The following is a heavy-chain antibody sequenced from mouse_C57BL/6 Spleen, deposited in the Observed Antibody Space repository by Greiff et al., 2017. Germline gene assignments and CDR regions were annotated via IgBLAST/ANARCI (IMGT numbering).Heavy chain of an antibody. J-gene: IGHJ4*01. CDR1: GYTFTSYW. CDR3: ARYGNYVYYYAMDY. CDR2: IYPGSGST. Sequence: QVQLKQPGAELVKPGASVKMSCKASGYTFTSYWITWVKQRPGQGLEWIGDIYPGSGSTNYNEKFKSKATLTVDTSSSTAYMQLSSLTSEDSAVYYCARYGNYVYYYAMDYWGQGTSVTVPS. D-gene: IGHD2-1*01. V-gene: IGHV1-55*01.